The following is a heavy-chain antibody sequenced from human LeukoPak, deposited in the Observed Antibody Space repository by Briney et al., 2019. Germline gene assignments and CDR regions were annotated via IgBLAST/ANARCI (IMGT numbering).Heavy chain of an antibody. CDR1: GFTFSNHA. CDR3: AKVASLCTSTSGVRGGFDY. D-gene: IGHD2-2*01. V-gene: IGHV3-23*01. Sequence: GGSLRLSCTASGFTFSNHAMAWVRQAPGKGLEWVSALSVSGGSAYYAHSVKGRFTIFRDNSKDTPYLQMDSLRAEDTAKYYCAKVASLCTSTSGVRGGFDYWGQGTLVTVSS. J-gene: IGHJ4*02. CDR2: LSVSGGSA.